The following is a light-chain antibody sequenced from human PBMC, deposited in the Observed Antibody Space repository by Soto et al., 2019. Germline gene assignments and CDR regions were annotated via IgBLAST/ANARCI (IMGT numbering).Light chain of an antibody. CDR1: RDISVY. CDR3: QQYDNLPPYT. V-gene: IGKV1-33*01. Sequence: DIQMTQSPSSLSASVGDRVTITCQASRDISVYLNWYQQKPGKPPKLLVFDASNLQTGVPSRFCGSGSGTHLTFTIISLQPEDIATYYCQQYDNLPPYTFGQGTKLEI. J-gene: IGKJ2*01. CDR2: DAS.